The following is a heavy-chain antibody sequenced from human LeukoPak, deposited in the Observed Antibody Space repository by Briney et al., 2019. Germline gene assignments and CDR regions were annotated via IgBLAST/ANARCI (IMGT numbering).Heavy chain of an antibody. D-gene: IGHD5-12*01. V-gene: IGHV3-21*01. Sequence: GGSLRLSCAASGFTFSSYGMHWVRQAPGKGLEWVPSISSSSSYIYYADSVKGRFTISRDNAKNSLYLQMNSLRAEDTAVYYCARDGRGYSGYDAFDIWGRGTMVTVSS. CDR3: ARDGRGYSGYDAFDI. J-gene: IGHJ3*02. CDR2: ISSSSSYI. CDR1: GFTFSSYG.